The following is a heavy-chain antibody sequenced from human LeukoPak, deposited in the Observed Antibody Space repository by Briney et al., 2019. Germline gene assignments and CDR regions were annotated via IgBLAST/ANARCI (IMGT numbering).Heavy chain of an antibody. Sequence: GASVKVSCKASGGTFSSYAISWVRQAPGQGLEWMGGIIPIFGTANYAQKFQGRVTMTTDTSASTAYMELSSLRSEDTAVYYCARERVGATDCWGQGTLVTVSS. CDR2: IIPIFGTA. CDR3: ARERVGATDC. J-gene: IGHJ4*02. V-gene: IGHV1-69*05. D-gene: IGHD1-26*01. CDR1: GGTFSSYA.